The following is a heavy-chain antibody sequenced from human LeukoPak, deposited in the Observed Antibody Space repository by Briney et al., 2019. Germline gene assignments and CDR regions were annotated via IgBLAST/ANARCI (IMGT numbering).Heavy chain of an antibody. CDR1: GGTFSSYA. Sequence: SVKVSCKASGGTFSSYAISWVRQAPGQGLEWMGGIIPIFGTANYAQKFRGRVTITADESTSTAYMELSSLRSEDTAVYYCARDRDYGGNSGPRVYFQHWGQGTLVTVSS. J-gene: IGHJ1*01. D-gene: IGHD4-23*01. CDR2: IIPIFGTA. CDR3: ARDRDYGGNSGPRVYFQH. V-gene: IGHV1-69*13.